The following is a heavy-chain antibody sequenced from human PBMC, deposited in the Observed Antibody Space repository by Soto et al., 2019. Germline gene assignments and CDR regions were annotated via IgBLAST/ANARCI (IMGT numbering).Heavy chain of an antibody. Sequence: GESLKISCKGSGYSFTSYWIGWVRQMPGKGLEWMGIIYPGDSDTRYSSSFQGQVTISADKSSSTAYLQWSRLKASDTAMYYCARYIAAAGTIYYYGMDVWGQGTTVTVSS. CDR2: IYPGDSDT. CDR3: ARYIAAAGTIYYYGMDV. V-gene: IGHV5-51*01. CDR1: GYSFTSYW. D-gene: IGHD6-13*01. J-gene: IGHJ6*02.